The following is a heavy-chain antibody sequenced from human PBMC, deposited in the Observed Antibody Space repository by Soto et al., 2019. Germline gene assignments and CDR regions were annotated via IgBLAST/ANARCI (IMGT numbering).Heavy chain of an antibody. CDR3: ASIPAAISGSLDAFDI. J-gene: IGHJ3*02. Sequence: QVQLQQWGAGLLKPSETLSLTCAVYGGSFSGYYWSWIRQPPGKGLEWIGEINHSGSTNYNPSLKSRVTISVDTSKNQFSLKLCSVTAADTAVYYCASIPAAISGSLDAFDIWGQGTMVTVSS. CDR1: GGSFSGYY. D-gene: IGHD2-2*01. V-gene: IGHV4-34*01. CDR2: INHSGST.